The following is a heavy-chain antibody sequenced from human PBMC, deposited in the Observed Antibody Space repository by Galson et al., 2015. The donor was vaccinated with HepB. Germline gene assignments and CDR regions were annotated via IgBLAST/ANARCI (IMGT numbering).Heavy chain of an antibody. CDR1: GFTFSSYG. CDR2: IWYDGSNK. J-gene: IGHJ6*02. CDR3: AKDLSVTNQAGGMDV. D-gene: IGHD4-17*01. V-gene: IGHV3-33*06. Sequence: SLRLSCAASGFTFSSYGMHWVRQAPGKGLEWVAVIWYDGSNKYYADSVKGRFTISRDNSKNTLYLQMNSLRAEDTAVYYCAKDLSVTNQAGGMDVWGQGTTVTVSS.